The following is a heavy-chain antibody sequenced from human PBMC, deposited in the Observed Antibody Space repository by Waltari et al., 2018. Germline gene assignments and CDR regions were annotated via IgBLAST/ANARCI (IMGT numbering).Heavy chain of an antibody. CDR2: IYHSGST. D-gene: IGHD3-3*01. J-gene: IGHJ6*02. V-gene: IGHV4-38-2*01. CDR3: ARAATKRYYDFWSGYPYGMDV. Sequence: QVQLQESGPGLVKPSETLSLTCAVSGYSISSGYYWGWIRQPPGKGLEWIGSIYHSGSTYYNPSLKSRVTISVDTSKNQFSLKLSSVTAADTAVYYCARAATKRYYDFWSGYPYGMDVWGQGTTVTVSS. CDR1: GYSISSGYY.